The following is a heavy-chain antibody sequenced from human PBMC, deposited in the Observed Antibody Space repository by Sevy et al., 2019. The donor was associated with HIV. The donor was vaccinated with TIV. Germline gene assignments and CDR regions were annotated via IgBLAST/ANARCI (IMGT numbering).Heavy chain of an antibody. J-gene: IGHJ6*02. CDR3: AKEGGRSYYYGMDV. Sequence: GGSLRLSCAASGFTFSSYGMHWVRQAPGKGLEWVAFIRYDGSNKYYADSVKGRFTISRDNSKNTLYLQMNSLGAEDTAVYYCAKEGGRSYYYGMDVWGQGTTVTVSS. CDR2: IRYDGSNK. CDR1: GFTFSSYG. D-gene: IGHD3-10*01. V-gene: IGHV3-30*02.